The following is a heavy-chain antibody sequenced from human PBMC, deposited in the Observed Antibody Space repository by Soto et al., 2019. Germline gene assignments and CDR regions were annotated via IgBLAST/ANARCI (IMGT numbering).Heavy chain of an antibody. CDR3: ARVVNWFDP. V-gene: IGHV3-21*01. Sequence: GGSLRLSCAASGFTFSSYSMNWVRQAPGRGLEWVSSISSSGSYIYYADSLKGRFTISRDNAKNSLYLQMNSLRAEDTAVYYCARVVNWFDPWGQGTLVTVSS. J-gene: IGHJ5*02. CDR2: ISSSGSYI. CDR1: GFTFSSYS. D-gene: IGHD2-15*01.